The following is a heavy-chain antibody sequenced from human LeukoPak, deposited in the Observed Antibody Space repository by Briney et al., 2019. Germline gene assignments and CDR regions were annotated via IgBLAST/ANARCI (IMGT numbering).Heavy chain of an antibody. CDR3: ARTGSSWYSVYYYGMDV. D-gene: IGHD6-13*01. CDR2: ISSSSSYI. Sequence: GGSLRLSCAASGFTFSSYSMNWVRQAPGKGLEWVSSISSSSSYIYYADSVKGRFTISRDNAKNSLYPQMNSLRAEDTAVYYCARTGSSWYSVYYYGMDVWGQGTTVTVSS. CDR1: GFTFSSYS. J-gene: IGHJ6*02. V-gene: IGHV3-21*01.